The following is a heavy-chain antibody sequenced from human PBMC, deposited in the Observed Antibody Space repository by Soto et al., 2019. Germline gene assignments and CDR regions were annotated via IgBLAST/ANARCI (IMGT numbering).Heavy chain of an antibody. CDR2: TYYRAKWYN. J-gene: IGHJ4*02. CDR1: GDSVSSNSAA. D-gene: IGHD6-25*01. Sequence: SQTLSLTCVISGDSVSSNSAAWNWIRQSASRGLEWLGRTYYRAKWYNDYAVSVKRRITINLDTSKNQFYLHLKSVTPEDTAVYDCARGYNSGIDYWGQGTLVTVSS. CDR3: ARGYNSGIDY. V-gene: IGHV6-1*01.